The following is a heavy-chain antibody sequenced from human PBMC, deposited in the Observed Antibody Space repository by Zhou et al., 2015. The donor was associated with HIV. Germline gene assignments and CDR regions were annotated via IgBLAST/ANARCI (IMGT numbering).Heavy chain of an antibody. Sequence: QVQLVQSGAEVKKPGSSVKVSCKASGGTFSSYAISWVRQAPGQGLEWMGGIIPIFGTANYAQKFQGRVTITADESTSTAYMELSSLRSEDTAVYYCARTGVTYYYDSSGSNWFDPWGQGTLVTVSS. V-gene: IGHV1-69*12. CDR1: GGTFSSYA. CDR3: ARTGVTYYYDSSGSNWFDP. CDR2: IIPIFGTA. J-gene: IGHJ5*02. D-gene: IGHD3-22*01.